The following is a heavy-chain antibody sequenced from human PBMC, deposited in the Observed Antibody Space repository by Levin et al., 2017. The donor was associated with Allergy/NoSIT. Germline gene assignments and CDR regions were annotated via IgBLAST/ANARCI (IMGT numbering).Heavy chain of an antibody. Sequence: ESGPTLVKPTQTLTLTCTFSGFSLTTTGMRVNWIRQSPGKALEWLARIDWDDDKFYSTSLKTRLSISKDTSKNQVVLTMTNMDPVDTGTYYCTRMNGQSSSWYRFDYWGQGALVTVSS. CDR2: IDWDDDK. D-gene: IGHD6-13*01. J-gene: IGHJ4*02. V-gene: IGHV2-70*04. CDR1: GFSLTTTGMR. CDR3: TRMNGQSSSWYRFDY.